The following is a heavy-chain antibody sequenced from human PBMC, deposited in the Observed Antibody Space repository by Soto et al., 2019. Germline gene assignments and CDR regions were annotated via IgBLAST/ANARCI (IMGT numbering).Heavy chain of an antibody. J-gene: IGHJ3*01. CDR2: IFSNDEK. V-gene: IGHV2-26*01. CDR3: ARILEMDTSPYAFDL. CDR1: GFSLSNARMG. Sequence: QVTLKESGPVLVKPTETLTLTCTVSGFSLSNARMGVSWIRQPPGKALEWLAHIFSNDEKSYSTSLKSMLTISKDTSKGQVVLTMTNMDPVDTAKYYCARILEMDTSPYAFDLWGQGTIVTVSS. D-gene: IGHD5-18*01.